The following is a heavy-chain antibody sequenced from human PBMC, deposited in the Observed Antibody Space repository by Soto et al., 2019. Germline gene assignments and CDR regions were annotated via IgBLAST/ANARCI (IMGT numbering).Heavy chain of an antibody. CDR2: ISAYNGNT. V-gene: IGHV1-18*04. D-gene: IGHD6-19*01. CDR1: GYTFTSYG. Sequence: ASVKVSCKASGYTFTSYGFSWVRQAPGQGLEWMGWISAYNGNTNYAQKLQGRDTMTTDTSKNQFSLQLNSVTPEDTAVYYCARDTDPGYSSGSGGMDVWGQGTTVTVSS. J-gene: IGHJ6*02. CDR3: ARDTDPGYSSGSGGMDV.